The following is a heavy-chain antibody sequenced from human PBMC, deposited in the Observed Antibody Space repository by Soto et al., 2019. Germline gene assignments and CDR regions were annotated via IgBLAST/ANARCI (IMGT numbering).Heavy chain of an antibody. CDR3: ARVKQEYSSSSRYFDY. J-gene: IGHJ4*02. CDR1: GGSISSGGYY. D-gene: IGHD6-6*01. CDR2: IYYSGST. V-gene: IGHV4-31*03. Sequence: SETLSLTCTVSGGSISSGGYYWSWIRQHPGKGLEWIGYIYYSGSTYYNPSLKSRVTISVDTSKNQFSLKLSSVTAADTVVYYCARVKQEYSSSSRYFDYWGQGTLVTVSS.